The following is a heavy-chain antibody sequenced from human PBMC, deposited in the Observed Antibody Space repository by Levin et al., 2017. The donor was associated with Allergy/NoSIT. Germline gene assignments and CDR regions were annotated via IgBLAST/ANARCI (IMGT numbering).Heavy chain of an antibody. D-gene: IGHD6-19*01. V-gene: IGHV4-59*01. CDR3: ARGMRGIAVAGTGFDY. CDR2: IFYSGST. Sequence: SETLSLTCTVSGGSISNYYWSWIRQPPGKGLEWIGYIFYSGSTNYNPSLKSRVIISVDTSKNQFSLKLSSVTAADTAVYYCARGMRGIAVAGTGFDYWGQGTLVTVSS. J-gene: IGHJ4*02. CDR1: GGSISNYY.